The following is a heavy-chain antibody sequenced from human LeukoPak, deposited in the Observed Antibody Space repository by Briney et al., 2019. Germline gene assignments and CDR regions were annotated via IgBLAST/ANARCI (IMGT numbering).Heavy chain of an antibody. Sequence: ASVKVSCKASGYTFTSYGISWVRQAPGQGLEWMGWISAYNGNTNYAQKLQGRVTMTTDTSTSTAYMELRSLRSGDTAVYYCARDRYYYGSGSYYFLEDYWGQGTLVTVST. V-gene: IGHV1-18*04. J-gene: IGHJ4*02. CDR1: GYTFTSYG. D-gene: IGHD3-10*01. CDR3: ARDRYYYGSGSYYFLEDY. CDR2: ISAYNGNT.